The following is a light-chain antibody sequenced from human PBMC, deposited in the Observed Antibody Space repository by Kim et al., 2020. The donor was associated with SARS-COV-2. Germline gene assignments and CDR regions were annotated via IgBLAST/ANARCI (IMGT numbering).Light chain of an antibody. V-gene: IGKV1-5*03. CDR2: KAS. J-gene: IGKJ1*01. Sequence: DIQMTQSPSTLSAYVGDRVTITCRASQSISNWLAWYQQKPGKAPKLLIYKASSLESGVPLRFSGSGSGTEFTLTISSLQPDDFATYYCQKYNTLWTFGQGTKVDIK. CDR1: QSISNW. CDR3: QKYNTLWT.